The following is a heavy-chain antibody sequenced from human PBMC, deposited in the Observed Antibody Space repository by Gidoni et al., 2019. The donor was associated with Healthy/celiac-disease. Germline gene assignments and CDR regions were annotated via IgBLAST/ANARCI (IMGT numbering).Heavy chain of an antibody. CDR2: IIPILGIA. V-gene: IGHV1-69*04. CDR1: GGTFSSYA. J-gene: IGHJ2*01. D-gene: IGHD4-17*01. Sequence: QVQLVQSGAEVKKPGSSVKVSCKASGGTFSSYAISWVRQAPGQGLEWMGRIIPILGIANYAQKFQGRVTITADKSTSTAYMELSSLRSEDTAVYYCARDETTVTTFGRPGYFDLWGRGTLVTVSS. CDR3: ARDETTVTTFGRPGYFDL.